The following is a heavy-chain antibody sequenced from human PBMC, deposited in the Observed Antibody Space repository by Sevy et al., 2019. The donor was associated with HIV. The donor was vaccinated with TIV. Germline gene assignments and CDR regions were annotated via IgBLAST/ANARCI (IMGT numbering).Heavy chain of an antibody. D-gene: IGHD2-8*02. CDR3: AREVVYARSFDY. V-gene: IGHV3-30-3*01. J-gene: IGHJ4*02. CDR2: ISYDGSNK. Sequence: GGSRRLSCAASGFTFSSYAMHWVRQAPGKGLEWVAVISYDGSNKYYADSVKGRFTISRDNSKNTLYLQMNSLRAEDTAVYYCAREVVYARSFDYWGQGTLVTVSS. CDR1: GFTFSSYA.